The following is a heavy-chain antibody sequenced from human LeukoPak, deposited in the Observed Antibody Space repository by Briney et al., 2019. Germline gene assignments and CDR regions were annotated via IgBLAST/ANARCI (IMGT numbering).Heavy chain of an antibody. CDR3: ATDLDFWSGYLDY. CDR1: GYTFTSYG. Sequence: ASVKVSCKASGYTFTSYGISWVRQAPGQGLEWMGWISAYNGNTIYAQKFQGRVTMTEDTSTDTAYMELSSLRSEDTAVYYCATDLDFWSGYLDYWGQGTLVTVSS. CDR2: ISAYNGNT. D-gene: IGHD3-3*01. V-gene: IGHV1-18*01. J-gene: IGHJ4*02.